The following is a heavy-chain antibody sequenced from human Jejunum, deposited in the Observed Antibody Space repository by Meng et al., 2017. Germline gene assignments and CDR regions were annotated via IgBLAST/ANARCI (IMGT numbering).Heavy chain of an antibody. Sequence: QGQLQEAVPGLVKPSGTPAPTRAVSGGSIRSTNWWSWVRQPPGKGPGWIGDVFHTGSSNYSPSLRSRVTISVDKSKNQFSLNLSSVTAADTAVYFCARRGGAYSTGHFPHFDDWGQGTLVTVSS. CDR3: ARRGGAYSTGHFPHFDD. D-gene: IGHD6-19*01. J-gene: IGHJ4*02. CDR2: VFHTGSS. V-gene: IGHV4-4*02. CDR1: GGSIRSTNW.